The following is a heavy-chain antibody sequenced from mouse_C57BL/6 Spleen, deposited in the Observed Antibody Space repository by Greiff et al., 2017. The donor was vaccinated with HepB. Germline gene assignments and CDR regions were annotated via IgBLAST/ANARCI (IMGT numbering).Heavy chain of an antibody. D-gene: IGHD2-1*01. CDR2: INYDGSST. CDR1: GFTFSDYY. CDR3: ARDEGGNYVDWYFDV. V-gene: IGHV5-16*01. J-gene: IGHJ1*03. Sequence: EVQVVESEGGLVQPGSSMKLSCTASGFTFSDYYMAWVRQVPEKGLEWVANINYDGSSTYYLDSLKSRFIISRDNAKNILYLQMSSLKSEDTATYYCARDEGGNYVDWYFDVWGTGTTVTVSS.